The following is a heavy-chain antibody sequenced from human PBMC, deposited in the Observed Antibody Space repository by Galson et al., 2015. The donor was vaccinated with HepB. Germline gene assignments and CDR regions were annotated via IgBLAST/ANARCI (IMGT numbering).Heavy chain of an antibody. D-gene: IGHD5-12*01. Sequence: SVKVSCKVSGGTFSSYAISWVRQAPGQGLEWMGGIIPIFGTANYAQKFQGRVTITADESTSTAYMELSSLRSEDTAVYYCARSDIGGGVNYYYYMDVWGKGTTVTVSS. CDR3: ARSDIGGGVNYYYYMDV. CDR1: GGTFSSYA. J-gene: IGHJ6*03. V-gene: IGHV1-69*13. CDR2: IIPIFGTA.